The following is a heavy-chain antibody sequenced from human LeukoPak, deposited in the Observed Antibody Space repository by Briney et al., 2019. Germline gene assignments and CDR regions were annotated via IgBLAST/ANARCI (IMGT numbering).Heavy chain of an antibody. CDR3: ARQGWDYGGPDY. V-gene: IGHV4-4*09. CDR2: IYTSGST. J-gene: IGHJ4*02. CDR1: GGSISSYY. D-gene: IGHD4-23*01. Sequence: SETLSLTCTVSGGSISSYYWSWIRQPPGKGLEWIGYIYTSGSTNYNPSLKSRVTISVDTSKNQFSLKLSSVTAADTAVYYCARQGWDYGGPDYWGQGTLVTVSS.